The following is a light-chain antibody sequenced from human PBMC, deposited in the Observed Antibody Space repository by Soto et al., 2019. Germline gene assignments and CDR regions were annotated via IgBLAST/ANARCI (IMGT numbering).Light chain of an antibody. Sequence: IQMTQSPSSLSASVGDRVTITCQASQDIAKNLNWYQQKPGKAPKLLIYDASSLQTGVPSRFSGSGSATHFTVTISSLQSEDIATYYCQQYDNLLPITFGQGPRLEIK. CDR2: DAS. V-gene: IGKV1-33*01. J-gene: IGKJ5*01. CDR3: QQYDNLLPIT. CDR1: QDIAKN.